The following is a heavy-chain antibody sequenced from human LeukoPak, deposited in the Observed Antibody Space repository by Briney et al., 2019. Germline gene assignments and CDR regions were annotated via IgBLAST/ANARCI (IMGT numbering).Heavy chain of an antibody. V-gene: IGHV1-18*01. J-gene: IGHJ6*02. D-gene: IGHD1-26*01. Sequence: GSVKVSCKASGYTFTSYGISWVRQAPGQGLEWMGWISAYNGNTNYAQKLQGRVTMTTDTSASTAYMELRSLRSDDTAVYYCARDRLGAIPHYYGMDVWGQGTTVTVSS. CDR2: ISAYNGNT. CDR3: ARDRLGAIPHYYGMDV. CDR1: GYTFTSYG.